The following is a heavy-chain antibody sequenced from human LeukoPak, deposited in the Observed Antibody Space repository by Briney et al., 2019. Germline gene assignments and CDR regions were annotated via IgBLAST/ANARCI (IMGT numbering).Heavy chain of an antibody. Sequence: PGGSLRLSCAASGFTFSDYYMSWIRQAPGKGLEWVSYVSSSGSTIYYADSVKGRFTISRDNAKNSLYLQMNSLRAEDTAVYYCARVGASAYDAFDIWGQGTMVTVSS. V-gene: IGHV3-11*01. CDR1: GFTFSDYY. D-gene: IGHD3-16*01. CDR3: ARVGASAYDAFDI. J-gene: IGHJ3*02. CDR2: VSSSGSTI.